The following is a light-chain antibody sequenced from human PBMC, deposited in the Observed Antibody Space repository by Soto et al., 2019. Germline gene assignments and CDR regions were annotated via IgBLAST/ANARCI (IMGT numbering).Light chain of an antibody. V-gene: IGLV2-14*01. CDR2: DVT. CDR3: TSSTSSGTLLYV. J-gene: IGLJ1*01. Sequence: QSALTQPASVSGSPGQSITISCTGTSSDVGVSNYVSWYQQHPGKAPKLMIYDVTNRPSGVSNRFSASKSGNTASLTISGLQAEDEADYYCTSSTSSGTLLYVFGTGTKLTVL. CDR1: SSDVGVSNY.